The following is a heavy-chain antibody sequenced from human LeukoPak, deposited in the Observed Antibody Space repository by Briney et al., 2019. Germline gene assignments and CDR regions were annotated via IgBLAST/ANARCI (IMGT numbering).Heavy chain of an antibody. CDR2: ISCDGSNK. J-gene: IGHJ4*02. CDR3: AREPGYYDSSGYGPY. Sequence: PGGSLRLSCAASGFTFSSYAMHWVRQAPGKGLEWVAVISCDGSNKYYADSVKGRFTISRDNSKNTLYLQMNSLRAEDTAVYYCAREPGYYDSSGYGPYWGQGTLVTVSS. D-gene: IGHD3-22*01. V-gene: IGHV3-30*04. CDR1: GFTFSSYA.